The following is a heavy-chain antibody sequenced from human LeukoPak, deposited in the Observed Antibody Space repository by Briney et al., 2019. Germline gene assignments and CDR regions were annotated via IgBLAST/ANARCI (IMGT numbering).Heavy chain of an antibody. CDR1: GYTFTSYA. Sequence: ASVKVSCKASGYTFTSYAMHWVRQAPGQRLEWMGWINAGNGNTKYTQKFQGRVTITRDTSASTAYMELSSLRSEDTAVYYCARDYLGAAGTIGYWGQGTLVTVSS. CDR2: INAGNGNT. J-gene: IGHJ4*02. D-gene: IGHD6-13*01. V-gene: IGHV1-3*01. CDR3: ARDYLGAAGTIGY.